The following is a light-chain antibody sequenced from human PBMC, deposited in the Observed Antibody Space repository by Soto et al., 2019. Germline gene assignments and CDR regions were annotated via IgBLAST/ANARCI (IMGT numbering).Light chain of an antibody. J-gene: IGKJ1*01. V-gene: IGKV3D-15*01. CDR2: SAS. CDR1: QSVNSN. Sequence: GVMKSSATLSVYKGERATLSCRASQSVNSNLAWYQQNLGQAPRLLIYSASTRATGIPARFSGSGSGTEFTLTICSLQSEDFALYCCQHYTNWPRTFAQGTKVDVK. CDR3: QHYTNWPRT.